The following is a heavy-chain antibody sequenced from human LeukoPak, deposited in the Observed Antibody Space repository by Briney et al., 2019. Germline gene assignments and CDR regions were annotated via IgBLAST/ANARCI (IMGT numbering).Heavy chain of an antibody. V-gene: IGHV3-11*01. CDR3: ARGPPYGSGKFGPFDY. J-gene: IGHJ4*02. CDR1: GFTFSSYW. Sequence: GGSLRLSCAASGFTFSSYWMSWIRQAPGKGLEWVSYISSSGYIIYYADSVKGRFTISRDNAKNSLYLQMNSLRAEDTAVYYCARGPPYGSGKFGPFDYWGQGSLVTVSS. D-gene: IGHD3-10*01. CDR2: ISSSGYII.